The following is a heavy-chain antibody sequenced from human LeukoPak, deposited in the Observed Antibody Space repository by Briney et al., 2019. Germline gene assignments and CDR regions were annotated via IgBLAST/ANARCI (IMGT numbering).Heavy chain of an antibody. D-gene: IGHD5-12*01. Sequence: SATLSLTCTVSGGSISSSSYYWGWIRQPPGKGLEWIGSIYYSGSTYYNPSLKSRVTISVDTSKNQFSLKLSSVTAADTAVYYCARRGSGYDLFDYWGQGTLVTVSS. CDR3: ARRGSGYDLFDY. J-gene: IGHJ4*02. CDR2: IYYSGST. V-gene: IGHV4-39*01. CDR1: GGSISSSSYY.